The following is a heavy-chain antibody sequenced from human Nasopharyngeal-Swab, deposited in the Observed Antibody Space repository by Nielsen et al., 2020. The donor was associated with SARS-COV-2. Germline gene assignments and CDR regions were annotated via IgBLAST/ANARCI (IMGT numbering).Heavy chain of an antibody. J-gene: IGHJ6*02. CDR3: ARSEIAAGRLYYYYGMDV. CDR2: IYYSGST. CDR1: GGSISSYY. D-gene: IGHD6-13*01. V-gene: IGHV4-59*01. Sequence: SETLSLTCTVSGGSISSYYWSWIRQPPGKGLEWIGYIYYSGSTNYNPSLKSRVTISVDTSKNQFSLKLSSVTAADTAVYYCARSEIAAGRLYYYYGMDVWGQGTTVTVSS.